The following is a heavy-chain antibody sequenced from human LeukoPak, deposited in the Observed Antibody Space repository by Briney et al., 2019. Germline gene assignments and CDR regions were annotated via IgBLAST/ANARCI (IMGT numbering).Heavy chain of an antibody. CDR3: ATSSGSYPPDY. J-gene: IGHJ4*02. Sequence: GGSLRLSCAASGFTFNTYNMNWVRQAPGKGLEWVSSIGSRSSYIYYADSLKGRFTISRDNANNSLFLQMNSLRAEDTAVYYCATSSGSYPPDYWGQGTLVTVSS. D-gene: IGHD1-26*01. CDR2: IGSRSSYI. V-gene: IGHV3-21*01. CDR1: GFTFNTYN.